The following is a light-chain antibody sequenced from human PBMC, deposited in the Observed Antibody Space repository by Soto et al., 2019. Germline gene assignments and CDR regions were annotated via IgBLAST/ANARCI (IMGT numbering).Light chain of an antibody. V-gene: IGLV2-11*01. CDR1: SSDVGVYNY. Sequence: QYVHPQPRSLSGSPGQSVTISCTGTSSDVGVYNYVSWYQQYPGKAPKIMIYDVSKRPSGVPDRFSGSKSDNTASLTISGLQAEDEADYYCCSSAGSYTFVFGIGTKVTVL. J-gene: IGLJ1*01. CDR2: DVS. CDR3: CSSAGSYTFV.